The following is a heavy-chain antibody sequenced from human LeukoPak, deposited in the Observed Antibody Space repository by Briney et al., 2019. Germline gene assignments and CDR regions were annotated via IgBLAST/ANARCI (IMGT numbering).Heavy chain of an antibody. Sequence: SETLSLTCTVSGGSISSYYWSWIRQPPGKGLEWIGYIYYIGSTNYNPSLKSRVTISVDTSKNQFSLKLSSVTAADTAVYFCARDSEPRGYSGYDYVGNWFDPWGQGTLVTVSS. V-gene: IGHV4-59*01. CDR3: ARDSEPRGYSGYDYVGNWFDP. CDR1: GGSISSYY. J-gene: IGHJ5*02. CDR2: IYYIGST. D-gene: IGHD5-12*01.